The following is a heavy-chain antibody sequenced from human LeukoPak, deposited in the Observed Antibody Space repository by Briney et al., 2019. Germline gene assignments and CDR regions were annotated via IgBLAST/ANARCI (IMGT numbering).Heavy chain of an antibody. CDR1: DDSISDYY. V-gene: IGHV4-59*01. CDR2: FHNSGTS. J-gene: IGHJ4*02. D-gene: IGHD3-16*01. CDR3: TRGAGWLIDY. Sequence: SETPSLTCTVSDDSISDYYRGWIRQPPGKGLEWIGYFHNSGTSTYNPSLKSRVTISADTSKNQFSLKLNSLTTADTAVYYYTRGAGWLIDYWGQGILVTVSS.